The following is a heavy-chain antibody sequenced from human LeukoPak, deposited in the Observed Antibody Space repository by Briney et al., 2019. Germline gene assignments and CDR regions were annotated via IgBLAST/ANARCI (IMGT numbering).Heavy chain of an antibody. CDR1: GGSISSSSYY. CDR2: IYYSGST. D-gene: IGHD3-22*01. V-gene: IGHV4-39*07. Sequence: TPSETLSLTCTVSGGSISSSSYYWGWIRQPPGKGLEWIGSIYYSGSTNYNPSLKSRVTISVDTSKNQFSLKLSSVTAADTAVYYCARSSESYDSSGYYSYYFDYWGQGTLVTVSS. J-gene: IGHJ4*02. CDR3: ARSSESYDSSGYYSYYFDY.